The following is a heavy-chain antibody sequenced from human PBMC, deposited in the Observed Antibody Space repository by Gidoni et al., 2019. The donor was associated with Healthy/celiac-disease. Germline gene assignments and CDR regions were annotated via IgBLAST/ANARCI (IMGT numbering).Heavy chain of an antibody. D-gene: IGHD6-19*01. CDR3: ARSEIAVAASRAFDI. V-gene: IGHV4-34*01. CDR2: INHSGST. CDR1: GGSFSGYY. J-gene: IGHJ3*02. Sequence: QVQLQQWGAGLLKPSETLSLTCAVYGGSFSGYYWSWIRQPPGKGLEWIGEINHSGSTNYNPSLKSRVTISVDTSKNQFPLKLSSVTAADTAVYYCARSEIAVAASRAFDIWGQGTMVTVSS.